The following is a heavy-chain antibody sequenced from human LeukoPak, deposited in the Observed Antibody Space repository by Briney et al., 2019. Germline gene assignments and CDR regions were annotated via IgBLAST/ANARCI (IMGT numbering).Heavy chain of an antibody. Sequence: GGSLRLSCAASGFIFSNHEMNWVRQAPGKGLEWVSYISSGSAKYYADSVKGRFTISRDNAQNSLDLQMNSLRAEDTAVYYCARAAFYDDSGYYRPDFWGQGTLVTVSS. CDR2: ISSGSAK. J-gene: IGHJ4*02. V-gene: IGHV3-48*03. CDR1: GFIFSNHE. D-gene: IGHD3-22*01. CDR3: ARAAFYDDSGYYRPDF.